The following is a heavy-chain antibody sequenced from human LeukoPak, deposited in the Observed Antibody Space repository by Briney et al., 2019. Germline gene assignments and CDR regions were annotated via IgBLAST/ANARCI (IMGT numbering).Heavy chain of an antibody. V-gene: IGHV4-59*12. J-gene: IGHJ4*02. CDR1: GGSITNYY. D-gene: IGHD3-10*01. Sequence: SETLSLTCTVSGGSITNYYWSWIRQPPGKGLEWIGYIYYSGSTNYNPSLKSRVTISVDTSKNQFSLKLSSVTAADTAVYYCAREVGTMVRGVEFDYWGQGTLVTVSS. CDR2: IYYSGST. CDR3: AREVGTMVRGVEFDY.